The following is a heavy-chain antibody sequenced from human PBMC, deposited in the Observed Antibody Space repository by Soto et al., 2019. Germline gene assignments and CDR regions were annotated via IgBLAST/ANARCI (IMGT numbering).Heavy chain of an antibody. Sequence: GASVKVSWKASGDTFTTCSSYWARQATGQRLEWMGWINAGNGNTKYSQKFQGRVTITRDTSASTAYMELSSLRSEGTAIYFCARSLVTTLSDYFDLLGQGTLVTVSS. CDR1: GDTFTTCS. CDR3: ARSLVTTLSDYFDL. CDR2: INAGNGNT. J-gene: IGHJ5*02. D-gene: IGHD4-17*01. V-gene: IGHV1-3*01.